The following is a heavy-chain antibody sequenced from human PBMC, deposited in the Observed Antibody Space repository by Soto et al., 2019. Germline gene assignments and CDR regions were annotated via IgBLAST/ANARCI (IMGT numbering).Heavy chain of an antibody. CDR1: GGSFSGYY. CDR3: ARAGGYCSSTSCYKWIDY. CDR2: INHSGST. V-gene: IGHV4-34*01. J-gene: IGHJ4*02. D-gene: IGHD2-2*02. Sequence: QVQLQQWGAGLLKPSETLSLTCAVYGGSFSGYYWSWIRQPPGKGLEWIGEINHSGSTSYNPSLKSRVTISVDTSKNQFSLKLSSVTAADTAVYYCARAGGYCSSTSCYKWIDYWGQGTLVTVSS.